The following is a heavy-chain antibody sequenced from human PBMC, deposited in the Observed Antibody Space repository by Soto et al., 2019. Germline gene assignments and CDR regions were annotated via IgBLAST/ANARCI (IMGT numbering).Heavy chain of an antibody. CDR3: ASLRGHFSSFDH. CDR2: IYWDDDI. CDR1: GFSLSTTGVG. J-gene: IGHJ4*02. V-gene: IGHV2-5*02. Sequence: QITLKESGPTLVKPTQTLALTCTFSGFSLSTTGVGVGWIRQPPGKALEWLALIYWDDDIRYSPSLKNRLTNAKDTPKNQVGLTMTNMNPVDTATDYGASLRGHFSSFDHWGQGTPVTVS.